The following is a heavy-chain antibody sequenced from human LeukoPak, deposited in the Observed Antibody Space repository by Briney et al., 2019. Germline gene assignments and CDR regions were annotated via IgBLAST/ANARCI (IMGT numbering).Heavy chain of an antibody. CDR2: IYPGDSDT. Sequence: GESLKISCKGSGYSFTSYWIGWVRQMPGKGLEWMGIIYPGDSDTRCSPSFQGQVTISADKSISTAYLQWSSLKASDTAMYYCARRALYYDILTGYHDDAFDIWGQGTMVTVSS. CDR1: GYSFTSYW. CDR3: ARRALYYDILTGYHDDAFDI. V-gene: IGHV5-51*01. D-gene: IGHD3-9*01. J-gene: IGHJ3*02.